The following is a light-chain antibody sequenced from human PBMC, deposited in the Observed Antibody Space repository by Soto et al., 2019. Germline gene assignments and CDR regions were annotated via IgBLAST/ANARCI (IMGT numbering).Light chain of an antibody. CDR1: QSIGFW. V-gene: IGKV1-5*03. J-gene: IGKJ1*01. CDR3: QQYINYFRT. CDR2: KTS. Sequence: DIQMTQSPSTLSASVGDRVTITCRASQSIGFWLAWYQQKPGTAPKLLIYKTSTLDNGVPLRFSGSGSGTEFTLTISSLQPDDFATYYCQQYINYFRTFGQGTKVEIK.